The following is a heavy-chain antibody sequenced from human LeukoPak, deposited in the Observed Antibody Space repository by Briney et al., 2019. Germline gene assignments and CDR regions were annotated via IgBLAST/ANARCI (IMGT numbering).Heavy chain of an antibody. V-gene: IGHV3-48*03. Sequence: GGSLRLSCAASGFTFSSYEMNWVRQAPGKGLEWVSYISSSGGTKYYADSVKGRFTISRDNSKNTLYLQMNSLRAEDTAVYYCAKVGFEGELLRWGQGTLVTVSS. CDR3: AKVGFEGELLR. D-gene: IGHD1-26*01. J-gene: IGHJ4*02. CDR2: ISSSGGTK. CDR1: GFTFSSYE.